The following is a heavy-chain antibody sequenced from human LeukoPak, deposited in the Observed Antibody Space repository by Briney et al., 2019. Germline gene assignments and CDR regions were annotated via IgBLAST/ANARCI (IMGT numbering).Heavy chain of an antibody. CDR1: GGSISSSNW. D-gene: IGHD5-24*01. J-gene: IGHJ5*02. Sequence: SETLSLTCAVSGGSISSSNWWSWVRQPPGKGREWSGEIYHSGSTNYNPTLKSRVTLSVDTSKNQSSLKLSSVTAADTAVYYCARTENYIPEDWFDPWGQGTLVTVSS. V-gene: IGHV4-4*02. CDR2: IYHSGST. CDR3: ARTENYIPEDWFDP.